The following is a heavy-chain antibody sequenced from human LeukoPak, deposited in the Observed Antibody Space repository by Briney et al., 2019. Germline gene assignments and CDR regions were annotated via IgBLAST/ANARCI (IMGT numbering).Heavy chain of an antibody. D-gene: IGHD5-18*01. CDR2: ISGSGGST. Sequence: GGSLRLSCAAPGFTFRIFAMSWVRQAPGKGLEWVSTISGSGGSTHYADSVKGRFTISRDNSKNTLFLQMGSLRAEDMAVYYCARGGGRNTTMVWAFDYWGQGTLVSVSS. V-gene: IGHV3-23*01. CDR1: GFTFRIFA. J-gene: IGHJ4*02. CDR3: ARGGGRNTTMVWAFDY.